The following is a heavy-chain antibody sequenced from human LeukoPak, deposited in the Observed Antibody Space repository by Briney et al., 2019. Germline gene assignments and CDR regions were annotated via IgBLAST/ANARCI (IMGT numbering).Heavy chain of an antibody. CDR3: AKDPPRVSIAAAGTTDY. CDR1: GFTFSSYA. Sequence: PGGSLRLSCAASGFTFSSYAMHWVRQAPGKGLEWVAVISYDGSNKYYADSVKGRFTISRDNSKNTLYLQMNSLRAEDTAVYYCAKDPPRVSIAAAGTTDYWGQGTLVTVSS. V-gene: IGHV3-30-3*01. CDR2: ISYDGSNK. J-gene: IGHJ4*02. D-gene: IGHD6-13*01.